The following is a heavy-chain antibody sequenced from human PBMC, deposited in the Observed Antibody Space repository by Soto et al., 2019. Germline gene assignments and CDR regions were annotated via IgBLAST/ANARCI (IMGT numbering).Heavy chain of an antibody. CDR2: IYPGDSDT. CDR3: PRRTSGYSSGWTIRDWFDP. V-gene: IGHV5-51*01. J-gene: IGHJ5*02. Sequence: GESLKISCKGSGYSFTSYWIGWVRQMPGKGLEWMGIIYPGDSDTRYSPSFQGQVTISADKSISTAYLQWSSLKASDTAMYYCPRRTSGYSSGWTIRDWFDPWGQGTLVTVSS. CDR1: GYSFTSYW. D-gene: IGHD6-19*01.